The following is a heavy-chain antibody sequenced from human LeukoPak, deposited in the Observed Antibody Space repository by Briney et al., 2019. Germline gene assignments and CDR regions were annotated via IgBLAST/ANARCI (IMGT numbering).Heavy chain of an antibody. Sequence: PGGSLRLSCAASGFTFSSYSMNWIRQAPGKGLEWVSSISSSSSYIYYADSVKGRFTISRDNAKNSLYLQMNSLRAEDTAVYYCARDVPYGDPPAFDYWGQGTLVTVSS. CDR2: ISSSSSYI. J-gene: IGHJ4*02. D-gene: IGHD4-17*01. V-gene: IGHV3-21*01. CDR1: GFTFSSYS. CDR3: ARDVPYGDPPAFDY.